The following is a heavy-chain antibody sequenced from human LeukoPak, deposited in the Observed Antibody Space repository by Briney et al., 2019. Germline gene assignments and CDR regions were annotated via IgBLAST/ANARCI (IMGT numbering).Heavy chain of an antibody. V-gene: IGHV1-46*01. J-gene: IGHJ4*02. CDR3: ARSPTGSGSYYGLDY. Sequence: ASVKVSCKASGYTFTSYYMHWVRQAPGQGLEWMGIINPSGGSTSYAQKFQGRVTMTRDTSTSTVYMELSSLRSEDTAVYYCARSPTGSGSYYGLDYWGQGTLVTVSS. CDR1: GYTFTSYY. D-gene: IGHD1-26*01. CDR2: INPSGGST.